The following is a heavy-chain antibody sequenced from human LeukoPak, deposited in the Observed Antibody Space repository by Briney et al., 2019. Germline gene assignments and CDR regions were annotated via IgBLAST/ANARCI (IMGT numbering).Heavy chain of an antibody. CDR1: GFTFSSYW. J-gene: IGHJ4*02. V-gene: IGHV3-7*04. CDR3: ARGRRNYYDSSGYFLFDY. D-gene: IGHD3-22*01. CDR2: IKQDGSEK. Sequence: GGSLRLSCAASGFTFSSYWMSWVRQAPGKGLEWVANIKQDGSEKYYVDSVKGRFTISRDNAKNSLYLQMNSLRAEDTAVYYCARGRRNYYDSSGYFLFDYWGQGTLVTVSS.